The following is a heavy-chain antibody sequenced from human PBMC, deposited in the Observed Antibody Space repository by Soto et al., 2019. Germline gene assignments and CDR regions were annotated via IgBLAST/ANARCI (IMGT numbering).Heavy chain of an antibody. CDR1: GFTFSSYA. D-gene: IGHD3-3*01. V-gene: IGHV3-23*01. CDR3: ASRGQYYDFWSGSLDY. Sequence: PGGSLRLSCAASGFTFSSYAMSWVRQAPGKGLEWVSAISGSGGSTYYADSVKGRFTISRDNSKNTLYLQMNSLRAEDTAVYYCASRGQYYDFWSGSLDYWGQGTLVTVSS. J-gene: IGHJ4*02. CDR2: ISGSGGST.